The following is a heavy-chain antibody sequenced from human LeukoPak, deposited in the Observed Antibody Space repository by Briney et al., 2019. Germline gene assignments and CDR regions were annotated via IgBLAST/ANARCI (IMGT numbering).Heavy chain of an antibody. J-gene: IGHJ4*02. Sequence: SETLSLTCSVSGGSISSSTYFWGWIRQPPGKGLEWIGYIYYSGSTNYNPSLKSRVTISVDTSKNQFSLKLSSVTAADTAVYYCARALRWYPFDYWGQGTLVTVSS. D-gene: IGHD4-23*01. CDR3: ARALRWYPFDY. CDR1: GGSISSSTYF. V-gene: IGHV4-61*05. CDR2: IYYSGST.